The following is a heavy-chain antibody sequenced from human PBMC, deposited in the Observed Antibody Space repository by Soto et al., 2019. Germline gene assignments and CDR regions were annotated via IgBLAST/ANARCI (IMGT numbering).Heavy chain of an antibody. V-gene: IGHV4-59*01. D-gene: IGHD2-8*01. J-gene: IGHJ5*02. Sequence: SETLSLTCTVSGGSISSYYWSWIRQPPGKGLEWIGYIYYSGSTNYNPSRKSRVTISVDTSKNQFSLKLSSVTAADTAVYYCASEELGAYCTNGVCYNWFDPWGQGTLVTVSS. CDR2: IYYSGST. CDR1: GGSISSYY. CDR3: ASEELGAYCTNGVCYNWFDP.